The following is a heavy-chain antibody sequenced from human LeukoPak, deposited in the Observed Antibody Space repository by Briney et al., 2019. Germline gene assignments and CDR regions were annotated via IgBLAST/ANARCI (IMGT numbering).Heavy chain of an antibody. V-gene: IGHV3-21*01. CDR2: ISSSSSYI. Sequence: PGGSLRLSCAASGFTFSSYSMNWVRQAPGKGLEWVSSISSSSSYIYYADSVKGRFTISRDNAKNSLYLQMNSLRAEDTAVYYCARGKGIAVAGTYYFDYWGQGTLVTVSS. CDR3: ARGKGIAVAGTYYFDY. D-gene: IGHD6-19*01. CDR1: GFTFSSYS. J-gene: IGHJ4*02.